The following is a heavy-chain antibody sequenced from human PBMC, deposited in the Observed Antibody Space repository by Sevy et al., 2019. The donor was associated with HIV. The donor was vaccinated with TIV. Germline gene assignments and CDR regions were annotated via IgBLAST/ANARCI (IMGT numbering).Heavy chain of an antibody. Sequence: GGSLRLSCAASGFTFSNYAMHWVRQVPGGGLEWVASIWYGGKNAYYADSVKGRFTISRDNSKNTLYLQMNNLRAEDTAVYYCARDLAEWELWYMDVWGQGTMVTVSS. CDR2: IWYGGKNA. CDR3: ARDLAEWELWYMDV. J-gene: IGHJ6*03. CDR1: GFTFSNYA. D-gene: IGHD3-16*01. V-gene: IGHV3-33*01.